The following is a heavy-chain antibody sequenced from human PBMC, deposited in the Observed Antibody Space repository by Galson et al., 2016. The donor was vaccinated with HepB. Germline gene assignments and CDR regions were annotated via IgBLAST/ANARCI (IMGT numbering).Heavy chain of an antibody. V-gene: IGHV3-33*01. CDR2: IWYDGSNK. CDR3: ARDGVSYSSTWMGNWFDP. Sequence: SLRLSCAASGFTFSNFGMHWVRQAPGKGLEWVSVIWYDGSNKYYADSVKGRFTISRDNSKNTLYLQMNSLRAEDTAFYYCARDGVSYSSTWMGNWFDPWGQGTLVTVSS. CDR1: GFTFSNFG. J-gene: IGHJ5*02. D-gene: IGHD6-13*01.